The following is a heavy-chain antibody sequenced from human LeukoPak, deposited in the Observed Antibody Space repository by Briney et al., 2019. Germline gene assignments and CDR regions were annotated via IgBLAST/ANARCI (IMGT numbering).Heavy chain of an antibody. Sequence: TGGSLRLSCEGSGFTLSSYSMNWVRQAPGKGLEWVSYISSSSSTIYYADSVKGRFTISRDNAKNSLYLQMNSLRDEDTAVYYCARDSYYYYGMDVWGQGTTVTVSS. V-gene: IGHV3-48*02. J-gene: IGHJ6*02. CDR3: ARDSYYYYGMDV. CDR2: ISSSSSTI. CDR1: GFTLSSYS.